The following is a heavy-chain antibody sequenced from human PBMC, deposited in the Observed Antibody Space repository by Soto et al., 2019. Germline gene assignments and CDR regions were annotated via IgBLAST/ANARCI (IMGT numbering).Heavy chain of an antibody. CDR2: IYYSGST. D-gene: IGHD2-2*01. J-gene: IGHJ4*02. CDR3: ASNSYYCSSTSCSHYFDY. Sequence: QVQLQESGPGLVKPSQALSLTCTVSGGSISSGGYYWSWIRQHPGKGLEWIGYIYYSGSTYYNPSLKSRVTISVDTSKNQFSLKLSSVTAADTAVYYCASNSYYCSSTSCSHYFDYWGQGTLVTVSS. CDR1: GGSISSGGYY. V-gene: IGHV4-31*03.